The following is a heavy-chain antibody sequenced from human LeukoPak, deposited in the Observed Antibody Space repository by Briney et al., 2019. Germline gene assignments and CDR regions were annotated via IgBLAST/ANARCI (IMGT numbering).Heavy chain of an antibody. D-gene: IGHD2-15*01. CDR3: ARDQRCSGGSCYPGFDY. CDR1: GFTFSSYA. CDR2: ISYDGSNK. J-gene: IGHJ4*02. V-gene: IGHV3-30*04. Sequence: GGSLRLSCAASGFTFSSYAMHWVRQAPGKGLEWVAVISYDGSNKYYADSVKGRFTISRDNSKSTLYLQMNSLRAEDTAVYYCARDQRCSGGSCYPGFDYWGQGTLVTVSS.